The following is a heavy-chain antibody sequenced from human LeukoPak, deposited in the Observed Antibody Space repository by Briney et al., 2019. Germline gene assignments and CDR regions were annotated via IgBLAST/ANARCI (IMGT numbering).Heavy chain of an antibody. V-gene: IGHV4-39*07. J-gene: IGHJ5*02. Sequence: PSETLSLTCTVSGGSISSSSYYWGWIRQPPGKGLEWIGSIYYSGSTYYNPSLKSRVTISVDTSKNQFSLKLSSVTAADTAVYYCARVLRFLGFGVQGNWFDPWGQGTLVTVSP. CDR3: ARVLRFLGFGVQGNWFDP. CDR2: IYYSGST. D-gene: IGHD3-3*01. CDR1: GGSISSSSYY.